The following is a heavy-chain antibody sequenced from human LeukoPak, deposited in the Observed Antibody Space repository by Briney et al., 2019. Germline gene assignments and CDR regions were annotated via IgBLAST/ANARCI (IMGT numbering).Heavy chain of an antibody. CDR2: ISRDGSTP. J-gene: IGHJ4*02. D-gene: IGHD3-16*01. V-gene: IGHV3-43*01. CDR1: GFIFDDSL. CDR3: ARDIRGNYFDS. Sequence: PGGSLRLSCVASGFIFDDSLMHWVRQAPGKGLEWISLISRDGSTPYYADSVKGRFTISRDNSKNSLFLQMNSLTPEDTAVYYCARDIRGNYFDSWGQGTPVTVSS.